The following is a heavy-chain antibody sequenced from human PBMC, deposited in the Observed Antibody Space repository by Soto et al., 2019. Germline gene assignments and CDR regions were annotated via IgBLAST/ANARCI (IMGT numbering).Heavy chain of an antibody. Sequence: QVQLVESGGGLVEPGGSLRLSCAASGFRFSDNYMTWIRQAPGKGLEWVSKISGDATTTYYADSVKGRFTVSRDNAKNSVYLQMNSLRAEDTAVYYCASDPYYYASGFWGQGTLVTVSS. CDR2: ISGDATTT. D-gene: IGHD3-10*01. J-gene: IGHJ4*02. CDR1: GFRFSDNY. CDR3: ASDPYYYASGF. V-gene: IGHV3-11*01.